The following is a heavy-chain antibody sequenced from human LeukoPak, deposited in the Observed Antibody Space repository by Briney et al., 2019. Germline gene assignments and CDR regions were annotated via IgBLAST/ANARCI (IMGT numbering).Heavy chain of an antibody. D-gene: IGHD3-10*02. CDR1: GGSITGSDYY. CDR2: IHCTGTT. V-gene: IGHV4-39*07. CDR3: ASHSSYVSPFRS. J-gene: IGHJ5*02. Sequence: PSETLSLNCTVSGGSITGSDYYWGWIRQPPGKGLEWIGSIHCTGTTYYHPSLRSRVTISVDTSKNQFSLRLSSVSAADTAVYYCASHSSYVSPFRSWGRGPLVTVSP.